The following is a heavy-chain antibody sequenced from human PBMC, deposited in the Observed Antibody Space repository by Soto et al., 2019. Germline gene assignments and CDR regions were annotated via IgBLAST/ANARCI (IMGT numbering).Heavy chain of an antibody. V-gene: IGHV4-34*01. CDR2: INHSGST. J-gene: IGHJ6*02. D-gene: IGHD6-19*01. CDR3: ARGYVGIAVAGPVYGMDV. Sequence: PSETLSLTCAGYGGSFSGNYWSWIRQPPGKGLEWIGEINHSGSTNYKPALKSRVTISADTSKKQFSLKLRSVTAADTAVYYCARGYVGIAVAGPVYGMDVWGQGTTVTVSS. CDR1: GGSFSGNY.